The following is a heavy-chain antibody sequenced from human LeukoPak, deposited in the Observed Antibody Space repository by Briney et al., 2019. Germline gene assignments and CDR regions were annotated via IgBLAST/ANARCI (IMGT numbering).Heavy chain of an antibody. J-gene: IGHJ4*02. CDR1: GGSFSGYY. Sequence: PSETLSLTCAVYGGSFSGYYWSWIRQPPGKGLEWIGEINHSGSTNYNPSLKSRVTISVDTSKNQFSLKLSSVTAADTAVYYCAIPLVRGSFDYWGQGTLVTVSS. CDR2: INHSGST. D-gene: IGHD6-13*01. CDR3: AIPLVRGSFDY. V-gene: IGHV4-34*01.